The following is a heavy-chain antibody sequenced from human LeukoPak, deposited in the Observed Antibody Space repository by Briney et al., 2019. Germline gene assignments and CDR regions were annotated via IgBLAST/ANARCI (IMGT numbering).Heavy chain of an antibody. CDR2: INAGNGNT. J-gene: IGHJ4*02. CDR1: GYAFTSYA. CDR3: ARVNGYSFGSGDY. D-gene: IGHD5-18*01. V-gene: IGHV1-3*01. Sequence: ASVKVSCKASGYAFTSYAMHWARQAPGQRLEWMGWINAGNGNTKYSQKFQGRVTITRDTSASTVYMELSSLRSEDTAVYYCARVNGYSFGSGDYWGQGTLVTVSS.